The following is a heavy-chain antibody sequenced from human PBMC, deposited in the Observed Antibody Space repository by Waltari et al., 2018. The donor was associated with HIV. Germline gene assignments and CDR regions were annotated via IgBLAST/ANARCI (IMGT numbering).Heavy chain of an antibody. CDR3: ARLKYSSGFFDY. V-gene: IGHV3-11*01. D-gene: IGHD6-19*01. Sequence: QVQLVESGGGLVNPGGSLRLSCATSGFTFSDYYMTWIRQAPGKGLEWVSYIRSDTDTIYYADSVKGRFTISRDNAKNSLYLQMNRLSVEDTAVCYCARLKYSSGFFDYWGQGALVTVSS. CDR1: GFTFSDYY. CDR2: IRSDTDTI. J-gene: IGHJ4*02.